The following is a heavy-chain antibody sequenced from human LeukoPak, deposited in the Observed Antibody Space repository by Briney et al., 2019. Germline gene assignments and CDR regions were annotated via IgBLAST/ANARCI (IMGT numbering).Heavy chain of an antibody. D-gene: IGHD2-8*01. J-gene: IGHJ4*02. Sequence: SETLSLTCIVSGGSIYSSSFYWGWIRQPPGKGLEWIGSIYYSGTTYYNSSLKSRVTISVDTSKNQFSLKLSSVTAADTAVYYCARGLPSVLMVYAIGFDYWGQGTLVTVSS. CDR3: ARGLPSVLMVYAIGFDY. V-gene: IGHV4-39*07. CDR2: IYYSGTT. CDR1: GGSIYSSSFY.